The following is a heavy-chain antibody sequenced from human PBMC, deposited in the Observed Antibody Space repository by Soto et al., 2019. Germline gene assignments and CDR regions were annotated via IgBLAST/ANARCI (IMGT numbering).Heavy chain of an antibody. J-gene: IGHJ4*02. CDR3: ARDPPDDTSGYFSLDY. CDR1: GFIFSSYG. D-gene: IGHD3-22*01. Sequence: QVQLVESGGVVVQPGRSLRLSCAASGFIFSSYGMHWVRQAPGKGLEWVAVMWSEGGDKHYADSVKGRFTISRDNSRNTLYLQMNSLRAEDRAVYYCARDPPDDTSGYFSLDYWGQGTLVTVSS. CDR2: MWSEGGDK. V-gene: IGHV3-33*01.